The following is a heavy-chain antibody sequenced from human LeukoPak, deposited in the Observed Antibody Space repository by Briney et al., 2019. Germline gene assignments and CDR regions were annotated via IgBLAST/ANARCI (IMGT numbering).Heavy chain of an antibody. V-gene: IGHV3-74*01. D-gene: IGHD6-19*01. CDR1: GFTFSSYW. CDR2: INSDGSST. J-gene: IGHJ5*02. Sequence: PGRSLRLSCAASGFTFSSYWMHWVRQAPGKGLVWVSRINSDGSSTSYADSVKGRFTISRDNAKNTLYLQMSSLRAEDTAVYYCARALSIRPSGGGWYDGWFDPWGQGTLVTVSS. CDR3: ARALSIRPSGGGWYDGWFDP.